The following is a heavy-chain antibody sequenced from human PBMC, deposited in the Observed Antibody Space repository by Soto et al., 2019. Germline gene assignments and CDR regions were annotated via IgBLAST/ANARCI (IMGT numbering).Heavy chain of an antibody. CDR1: AGSLSRYY. J-gene: IGHJ4*02. CDR3: VGSLMSRAMESFDY. CDR2: ISYTVDA. V-gene: IGHV4-59*01. Sequence: PSETLSLTCSVSAGSLSRYYWGWVRQSRGEGLQWIAHISYTVDASYNPSLKSRVTISLDTSKNQIALRLMSVTAADTAVYYCVGSLMSRAMESFDYWGQGTLVTVSS. D-gene: IGHD5-18*01.